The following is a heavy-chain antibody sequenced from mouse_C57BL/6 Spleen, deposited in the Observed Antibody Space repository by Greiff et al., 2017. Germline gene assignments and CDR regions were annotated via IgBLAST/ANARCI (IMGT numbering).Heavy chain of an antibody. D-gene: IGHD1-1*01. Sequence: EVQLQESGPGLVKPSQSLSLTCSVTGYSITSGYYWNWIRQFPGNKLEWMGYISYDGSNNYNPSLKNRISITRDTSKNQFFLKLNSVTTEDTATYYCAREEKNGSSDRRAMDYWGQGTSVTVSS. CDR2: ISYDGSN. CDR3: AREEKNGSSDRRAMDY. V-gene: IGHV3-6*01. J-gene: IGHJ4*01. CDR1: GYSITSGYY.